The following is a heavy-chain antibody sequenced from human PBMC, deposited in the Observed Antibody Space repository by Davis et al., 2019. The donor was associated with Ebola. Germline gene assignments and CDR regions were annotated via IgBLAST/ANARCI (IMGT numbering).Heavy chain of an antibody. CDR3: ASRHDY. Sequence: PGGSLRLSCAASGFTFSSYAMHWVRQAPGKGLEWVAVISYDGSNKYYADSAKGRFTISRDNSKNTLYLQMNSLRAEDTAVYYCASRHDYWGQGTLVTVSS. V-gene: IGHV3-30*04. J-gene: IGHJ4*02. CDR2: ISYDGSNK. CDR1: GFTFSSYA.